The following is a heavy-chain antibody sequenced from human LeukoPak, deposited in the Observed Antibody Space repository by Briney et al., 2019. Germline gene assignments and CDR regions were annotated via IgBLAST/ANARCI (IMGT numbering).Heavy chain of an antibody. V-gene: IGHV3-33*01. CDR1: GFTFSSSG. Sequence: GGSLRLSCAASGFTFSSSGMHWVRQAPGKGLEWVAVIWYDGSNRYYADPVKGRFTVSRDNSKNTLYLQMNSLRAEDTAVYYCARAKGVSTGYRPTDYWGQGTLVTVSS. CDR2: IWYDGSNR. D-gene: IGHD3-22*01. CDR3: ARAKGVSTGYRPTDY. J-gene: IGHJ4*02.